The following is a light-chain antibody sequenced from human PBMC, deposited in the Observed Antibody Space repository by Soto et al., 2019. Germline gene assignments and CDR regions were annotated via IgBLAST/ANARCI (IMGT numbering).Light chain of an antibody. CDR1: KSVSSN. CDR3: QQYNKWPLT. V-gene: IGKV3-15*01. Sequence: EIMMTQSPGTLSASPGERATLSCRASKSVSSNLARYQQKPGQAPRLLIYAVSTRATGIPARFSGSGSGTEFTLTISSLQSEDFAVYYCQQYNKWPLTFGQGNKVEIK. CDR2: AVS. J-gene: IGKJ1*01.